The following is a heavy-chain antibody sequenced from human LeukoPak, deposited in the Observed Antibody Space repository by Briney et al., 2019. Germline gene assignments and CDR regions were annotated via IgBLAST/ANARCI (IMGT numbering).Heavy chain of an antibody. D-gene: IGHD3-3*02. Sequence: GGSLRLSCAASGFTFSRYGMHWVRQAPGKGLEWVAVIWSDGNNKEHGDSVKGRFTISRDNSKNTLDLQMSSLRAEDTAVYYCARDGAFPTPTNYYFDYWGQGTLVTVSS. J-gene: IGHJ4*02. CDR3: ARDGAFPTPTNYYFDY. V-gene: IGHV3-33*01. CDR1: GFTFSRYG. CDR2: IWSDGNNK.